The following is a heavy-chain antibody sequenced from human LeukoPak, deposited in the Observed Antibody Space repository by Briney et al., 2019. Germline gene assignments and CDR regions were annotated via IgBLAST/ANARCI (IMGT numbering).Heavy chain of an antibody. Sequence: ASVKVSCKASGYTFTSYGISWVRQPPAQGQELMGWISAYNGNTNYAQKLQGRVTMTTDKSTSTAYMELRSLRSDDTAVYYCARGGYSGYESPFEYWGQGTLVTVSS. V-gene: IGHV1-18*04. CDR3: ARGGYSGYESPFEY. CDR2: ISAYNGNT. CDR1: GYTFTSYG. J-gene: IGHJ4*02. D-gene: IGHD5-12*01.